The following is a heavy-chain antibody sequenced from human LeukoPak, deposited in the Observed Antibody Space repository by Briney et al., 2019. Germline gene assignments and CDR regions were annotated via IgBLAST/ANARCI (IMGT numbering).Heavy chain of an antibody. CDR1: GFTFSSYS. Sequence: KSGGSLRLSCAASGFTFSSYSMNWVRQAPGKGLEWVSSISSSSSYIYYADSVKGRFTISRDNAKNSLYLQMNSLRAEDTAVYYCAREARLGELSPSGYWGQGTLVTVSS. V-gene: IGHV3-21*01. CDR2: ISSSSSYI. D-gene: IGHD3-16*02. CDR3: AREARLGELSPSGY. J-gene: IGHJ4*02.